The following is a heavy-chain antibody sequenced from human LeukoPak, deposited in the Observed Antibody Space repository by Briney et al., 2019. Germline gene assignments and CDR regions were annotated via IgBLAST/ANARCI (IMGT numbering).Heavy chain of an antibody. J-gene: IGHJ6*02. CDR3: AGLLAPDIVVVPAAVQYYYYGMDV. CDR2: INHSGST. D-gene: IGHD2-2*01. CDR1: GGSFSSYY. V-gene: IGHV4-34*01. Sequence: SETLSLTCAVYGGSFSSYYWSWIRQPPGKGLEWIGEINHSGSTNYNPSLKSRVTISVDTSKNQFSLKLSSVTAADTAVYYCAGLLAPDIVVVPAAVQYYYYGMDVWGQGTTVTVSS.